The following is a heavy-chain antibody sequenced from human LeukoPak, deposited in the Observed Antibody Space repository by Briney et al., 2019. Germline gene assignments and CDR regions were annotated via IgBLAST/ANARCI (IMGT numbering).Heavy chain of an antibody. J-gene: IGHJ4*02. D-gene: IGHD5-12*01. CDR2: INHSGST. CDR3: ARVQGHSGYEVPDPDFDY. Sequence: PSETLSLTCAVYGGSFSGYYWSWIRQPPGKGLEWIGEINHSGSTNYNPSLKSRVTISVDTSKNQFSLKLSSVTAADTAVYYCARVQGHSGYEVPDPDFDYWGQGTLVTVSS. CDR1: GGSFSGYY. V-gene: IGHV4-34*01.